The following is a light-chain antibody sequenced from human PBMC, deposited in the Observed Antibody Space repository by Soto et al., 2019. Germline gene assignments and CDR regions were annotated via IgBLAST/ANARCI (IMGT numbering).Light chain of an antibody. J-gene: IGKJ1*01. CDR1: QSISSW. V-gene: IGKV1-5*03. CDR3: QQYSRYSWT. Sequence: DIQMTQSPSTLSTSVGDRVTISCRASQSISSWLAWYQQKPGEAPNLLIYRASSLQSGVPSRFIGSGSGTEFTLTISSLQPDDFATYYCQQYSRYSWTFGQGTKVDIK. CDR2: RAS.